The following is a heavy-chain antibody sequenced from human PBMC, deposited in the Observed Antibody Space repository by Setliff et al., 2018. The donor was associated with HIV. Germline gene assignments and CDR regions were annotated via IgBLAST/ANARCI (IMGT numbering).Heavy chain of an antibody. CDR2: IYYRGST. V-gene: IGHV4-39*01. D-gene: IGHD6-13*01. Sequence: SETLSLTCTVSGGSISSSSYYWGWIRQPPGKGLQWIGSIYYRGSTYYNPSLKSRVPISVDTSKNQFSLKLRSVTAADTALYYCARGRYRSRWYASDHYYIDVWGKGTTVTVS. CDR1: GGSISSSSYY. J-gene: IGHJ6*03. CDR3: ARGRYRSRWYASDHYYIDV.